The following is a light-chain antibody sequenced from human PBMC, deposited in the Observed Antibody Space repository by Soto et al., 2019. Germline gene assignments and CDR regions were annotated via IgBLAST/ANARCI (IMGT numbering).Light chain of an antibody. CDR2: GAS. CDR3: HQYGSSPRT. Sequence: EIVLTQSPGTLSLSPGERATLSCRASQSVSGSYLAWYQQKPGQAPRLLIYGASIRATGIPDRFSGSGSGTDFTLTISRLEPEDFAVYFCHQYGSSPRTFGQGTKVEIK. J-gene: IGKJ1*01. CDR1: QSVSGSY. V-gene: IGKV3-20*01.